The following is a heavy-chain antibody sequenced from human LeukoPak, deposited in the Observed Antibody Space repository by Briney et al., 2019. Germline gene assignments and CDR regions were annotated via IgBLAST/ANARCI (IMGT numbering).Heavy chain of an antibody. CDR2: IKSDGRT. Sequence: GGSLRLSCAASGFIFTDYAMSWVRQAPGKGLVWVSRIKSDGRTNYADSVKGRFTISRDNAKNTVSLQMNSLRAEDTGVYYCARAPSEIGGYYPEYFRHWGQGTLVTVSS. D-gene: IGHD3-22*01. CDR1: GFIFTDYA. CDR3: ARAPSEIGGYYPEYFRH. J-gene: IGHJ1*01. V-gene: IGHV3-74*01.